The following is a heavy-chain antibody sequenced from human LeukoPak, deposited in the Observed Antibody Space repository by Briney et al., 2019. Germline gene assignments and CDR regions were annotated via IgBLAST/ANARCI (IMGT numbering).Heavy chain of an antibody. CDR1: GGSINSYY. CDR2: IYDDGSA. J-gene: IGHJ4*02. V-gene: IGHV4-59*12. D-gene: IGHD5-24*01. Sequence: SETLSLNCTVSGGSINSYYWSWIRQPPGKRLEWIAFIYDDGSAHCNPSLKSRVTISVDTGKNQFSLRLNSLTAADTAVYYCARDREGRWLHEGFDYWGLGTLVTVSS. CDR3: ARDREGRWLHEGFDY.